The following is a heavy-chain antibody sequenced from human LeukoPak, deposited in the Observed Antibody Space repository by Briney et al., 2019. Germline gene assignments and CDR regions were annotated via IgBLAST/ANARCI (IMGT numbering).Heavy chain of an antibody. CDR2: IYYSGST. CDR1: GGSISSSSYY. CDR3: ARDWGVGGRPGYMDV. J-gene: IGHJ6*03. V-gene: IGHV4-39*07. Sequence: SETLSLTCTVSGGSISSSSYYWGWIRRPPGKGLEWIGSIYYSGSTYYNPSLKSRVTISVDTSKNQVSLKLSSVTAADTAVYFCARDWGVGGRPGYMDVWGKGTTVTVSS. D-gene: IGHD6-6*01.